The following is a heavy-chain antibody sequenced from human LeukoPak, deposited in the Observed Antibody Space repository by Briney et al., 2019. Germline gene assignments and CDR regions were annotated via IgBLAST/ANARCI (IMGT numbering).Heavy chain of an antibody. Sequence: PGGSLRLSCAASGFSVSNTYMSWVRQAPGKGLEWVSVIYSGDSGVSTYYADSVKGRFTLSRHNSKNTLYLQMSSLRAEDTAVYFCARSAARLRYYYAMDVWGQGTTVTVCS. V-gene: IGHV3-53*04. CDR2: IYSGDSGVST. D-gene: IGHD6-6*01. J-gene: IGHJ6*02. CDR1: GFSVSNTY. CDR3: ARSAARLRYYYAMDV.